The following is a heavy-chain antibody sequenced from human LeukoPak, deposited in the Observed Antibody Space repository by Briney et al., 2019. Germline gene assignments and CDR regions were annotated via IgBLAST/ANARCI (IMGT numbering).Heavy chain of an antibody. CDR1: GYTFTSYA. Sequence: GASVKVSCKASGYTFTSYAMHWVRQAPGQRLEWMGWINAGNGNTKYSQKFQGRVTITRDTSASTAYMELSSLRSEDTAVYYCARGEVVAATDYTREYYFDYWGQGTLVTVSS. V-gene: IGHV1-3*01. D-gene: IGHD2-15*01. J-gene: IGHJ4*02. CDR3: ARGEVVAATDYTREYYFDY. CDR2: INAGNGNT.